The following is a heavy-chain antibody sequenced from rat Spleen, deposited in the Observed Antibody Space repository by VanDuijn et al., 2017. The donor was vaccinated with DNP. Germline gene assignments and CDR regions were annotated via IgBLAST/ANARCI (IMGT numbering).Heavy chain of an antibody. CDR1: GFTFSDYN. V-gene: IGHV5-7*01. J-gene: IGHJ2*01. CDR3: ARRDYSGALGH. D-gene: IGHD1-1*01. Sequence: EVKLVESGGDLVQPGRSLKLSCTGSGFTFSDYNMAWVRQAPEKGLEWVATINYDGSSTYYRDSVKGRFTISRDNAKSTLYLQMDSLRSEDTATYYCARRDYSGALGHWGQGVMVTVSS. CDR2: INYDGSST.